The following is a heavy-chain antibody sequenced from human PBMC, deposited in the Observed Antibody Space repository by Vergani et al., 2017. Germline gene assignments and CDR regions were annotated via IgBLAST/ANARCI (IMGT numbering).Heavy chain of an antibody. V-gene: IGHV3-21*01. CDR2: ISSSRSYI. Sequence: EVQLVESGGSLVQPGGSLRLSCAASGFTVSRNYMRWVRQAPGKGLEWVSSISSSRSYIYYADSVKGRFNTSRDNAKNSLYLQMTSLRAEDTAVYYCATTATIAAAGSTYAPSEDWGQGTLVTVSS. CDR1: GFTVSRNY. J-gene: IGHJ4*02. CDR3: ATTATIAAAGSTYAPSED. D-gene: IGHD6-13*01.